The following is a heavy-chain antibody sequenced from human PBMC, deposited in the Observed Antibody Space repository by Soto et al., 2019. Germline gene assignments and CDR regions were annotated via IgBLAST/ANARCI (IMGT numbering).Heavy chain of an antibody. CDR2: IYATGTT. Sequence: QVQLQESGPGLVKPSETLSLTCTVSGASISGYYWSWIRKSAGKGLEWIGRIYATGTTDYNPSLKGRVTMSVDTSKKEFSQRFRSVNAADTAVYYCVRDGTKTLRDWFDPWGHGISVTVAS. D-gene: IGHD1-1*01. CDR1: GASISGYY. J-gene: IGHJ5*02. CDR3: VRDGTKTLRDWFDP. V-gene: IGHV4-4*07.